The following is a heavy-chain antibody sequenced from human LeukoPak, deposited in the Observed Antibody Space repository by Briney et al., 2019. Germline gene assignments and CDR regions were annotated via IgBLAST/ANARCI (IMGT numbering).Heavy chain of an antibody. Sequence: SETLSLTCTVSGGSISSSSYYWGWIRQPPGKGLEWIGSIYYSGSAYYNPSLKSRVTISVDTSKNQFSLKLSPVTAADTAVYYCARSPKYSSSWPLAFDYWGQGTLVTV. D-gene: IGHD6-13*01. CDR2: IYYSGSA. CDR1: GGSISSSSYY. V-gene: IGHV4-39*07. CDR3: ARSPKYSSSWPLAFDY. J-gene: IGHJ4*02.